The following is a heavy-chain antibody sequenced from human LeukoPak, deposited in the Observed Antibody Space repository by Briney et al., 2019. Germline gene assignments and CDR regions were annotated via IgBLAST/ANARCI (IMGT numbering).Heavy chain of an antibody. CDR1: GGSFSGYY. J-gene: IGHJ4*02. D-gene: IGHD3-10*01. CDR3: AREDMVRGVLDY. V-gene: IGHV4-34*01. Sequence: SETLSLTCAVYGGSFSGYYWSWIRQPTGKGLEWIGEINHSGSTNYNPSLKSRVTISVDTSKNQFSLKLSSVTAADTAVYYCAREDMVRGVLDYWGQGTLVTVSS. CDR2: INHSGST.